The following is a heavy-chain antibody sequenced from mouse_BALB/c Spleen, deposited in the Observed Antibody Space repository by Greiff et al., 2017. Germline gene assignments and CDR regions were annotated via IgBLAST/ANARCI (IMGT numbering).Heavy chain of an antibody. CDR2: ISYSGST. Sequence: VQLKQSGPGLVKPSQSLSLTCTVTGYSITSDYAWNWIRQFPGNKLEWMGYISYSGSTSYNPSLKSRISITRDTSKNQFFLQLNSVTTEDTATYYCATGTDYYAMDYWGQGTSVTVSS. V-gene: IGHV3-2*02. J-gene: IGHJ4*01. D-gene: IGHD3-3*01. CDR1: GYSITSDYA. CDR3: ATGTDYYAMDY.